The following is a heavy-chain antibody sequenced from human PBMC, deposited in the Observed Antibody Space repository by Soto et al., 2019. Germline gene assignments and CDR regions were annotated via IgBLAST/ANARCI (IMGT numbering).Heavy chain of an antibody. CDR3: ARYGGYCTSTNCYNYGMDV. Sequence: GGSLRLSCAASRFTFSSYDMNWVRQAPGKGLEWVSYISGSSSPIYYADSVKGRFTISRDNAKNSLYLQMNSLRDEDTAVYYCARYGGYCTSTNCYNYGMDVWGQGTTVTVSS. CDR1: RFTFSSYD. D-gene: IGHD2-2*02. J-gene: IGHJ6*02. CDR2: ISGSSSPI. V-gene: IGHV3-48*02.